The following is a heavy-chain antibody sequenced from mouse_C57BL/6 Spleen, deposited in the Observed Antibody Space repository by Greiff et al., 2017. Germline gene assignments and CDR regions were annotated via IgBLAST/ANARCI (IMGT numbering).Heavy chain of an antibody. CDR1: GYTFTSYW. CDR2: IDPSDSYT. D-gene: IGHD4-1*01. J-gene: IGHJ1*03. V-gene: IGHV1-69*01. Sequence: QVQLQQPGAELVMPGASVKLSCKASGYTFTSYWMHWVKQRPGQGLEWIGEIDPSDSYTNSNQKFKGKSTLTVDKSSSTAYMQLSSLTSEDSAVYYCAREALGRYFDVWGTGTTVTVSS. CDR3: AREALGRYFDV.